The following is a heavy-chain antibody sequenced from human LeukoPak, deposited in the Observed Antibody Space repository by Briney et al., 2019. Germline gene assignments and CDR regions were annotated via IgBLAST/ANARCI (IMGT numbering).Heavy chain of an antibody. D-gene: IGHD1-1*01. CDR3: ARRRKNDVLDY. CDR2: IYHSGST. CDR1: GYSISSGYY. J-gene: IGHJ4*02. Sequence: SETLSLNCAVSGYSISSGYYWGWIRHPPGKGLEGMGSIYHSGSTYYNPSLKSRFTISVDTSKNQFSLKLSSVTAADTAVYYCARRRKNDVLDYWGQGTLVTVTS. V-gene: IGHV4-38-2*01.